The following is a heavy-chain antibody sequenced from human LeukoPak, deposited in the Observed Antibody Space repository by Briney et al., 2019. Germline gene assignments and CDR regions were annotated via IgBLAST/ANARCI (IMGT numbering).Heavy chain of an antibody. CDR1: GGSIRNYY. CDR2: IHYSGST. CDR3: ARVAFEDCGSTSCYAGGFDP. V-gene: IGHV4-59*08. D-gene: IGHD2-2*01. J-gene: IGHJ5*02. Sequence: SETLSLTCTVSGGSIRNYYWSWIRQPPGKGLEWIGYIHYSGSTSYNPSLKSRVTISLDTSKNQFSLKLSSVTAADTAVYYCARVAFEDCGSTSCYAGGFDPWGQGTLVTVSS.